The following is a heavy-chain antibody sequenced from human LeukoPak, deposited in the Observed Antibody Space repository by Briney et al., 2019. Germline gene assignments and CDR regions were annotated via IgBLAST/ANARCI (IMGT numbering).Heavy chain of an antibody. CDR1: GFTFRSYA. CDR2: ISYDGSNK. D-gene: IGHD4-17*01. CDR3: AREGAIPGSTVPRGYFDY. V-gene: IGHV3-30-3*01. Sequence: GGSLRLSCAASGFTFRSYAMHWVRQAPGKGLEWVAVISYDGSNKYYADSVKGRFTISRDNSKNTLYLQMNSLRAEDTAVYYCAREGAIPGSTVPRGYFDYWGQGTLVTVSS. J-gene: IGHJ4*02.